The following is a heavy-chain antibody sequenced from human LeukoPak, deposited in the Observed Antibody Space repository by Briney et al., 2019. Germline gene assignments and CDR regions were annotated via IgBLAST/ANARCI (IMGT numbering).Heavy chain of an antibody. CDR1: GGSISSYC. V-gene: IGHV4-4*07. J-gene: IGHJ5*02. CDR3: ARDLVWFGEGDWFDP. CDR2: IYTSGST. D-gene: IGHD3-10*01. Sequence: SETLSLTCTVSGGSISSYCWSWIRQPAGKGLEWIGRIYTSGSTNYNPSLKSRVTMSVDTSKNQFSLKLSSVTAADTAVYYCARDLVWFGEGDWFDPWGQGTLVTVSS.